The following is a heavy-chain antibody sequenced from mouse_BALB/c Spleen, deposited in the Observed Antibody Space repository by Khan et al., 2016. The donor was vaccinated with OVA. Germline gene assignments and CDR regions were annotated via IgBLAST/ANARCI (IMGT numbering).Heavy chain of an antibody. CDR1: GYSITRDYA. J-gene: IGHJ4*01. CDR2: ISNSGST. CDR3: ASELGRYYAMDY. D-gene: IGHD4-1*01. V-gene: IGHV3-2*02. Sequence: EVQLQESGSGLVKPSQSLSLTCTVTGYSITRDYAWNWIRQFPGNKLEWMAYISNSGSTSYNPSLKSRISITRDTSKNQFFLQLNSVTTEDTATYYCASELGRYYAMDYWGQGTSVTVSS.